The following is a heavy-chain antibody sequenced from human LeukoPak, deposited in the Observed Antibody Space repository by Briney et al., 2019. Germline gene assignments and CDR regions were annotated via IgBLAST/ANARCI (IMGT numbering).Heavy chain of an antibody. Sequence: GGSLRLSCAASGFTFSSYAMHWVRQAPGRGLEWVAFIRYDGSNKYYAAPVKGRFTISRDDSKNTLYLQMNSLKTEDTAVYYCTTGYLFDYWGQGTLVTVSS. V-gene: IGHV3-30*02. CDR2: IRYDGSNK. D-gene: IGHD2-2*02. J-gene: IGHJ4*02. CDR1: GFTFSSYA. CDR3: TTGYLFDY.